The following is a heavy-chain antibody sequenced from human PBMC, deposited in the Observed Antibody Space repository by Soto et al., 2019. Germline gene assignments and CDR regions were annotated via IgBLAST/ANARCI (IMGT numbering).Heavy chain of an antibody. Sequence: ASVKVSRKASGYTFTGYYMHWVRQAPGQGLEWMGWINPNSGKTDYAQKFQGRVTMTANASISTAYMELSSLRSEDTAVYYCARDSYDILTGYYLRGAFDIWGQGTMVTVSS. V-gene: IGHV1-8*02. CDR2: INPNSGKT. D-gene: IGHD3-9*01. CDR3: ARDSYDILTGYYLRGAFDI. CDR1: GYTFTGYY. J-gene: IGHJ3*02.